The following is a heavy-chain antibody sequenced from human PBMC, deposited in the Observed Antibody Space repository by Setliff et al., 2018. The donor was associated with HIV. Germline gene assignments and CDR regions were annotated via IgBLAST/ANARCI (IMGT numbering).Heavy chain of an antibody. CDR3: ARKLQPGYGMDV. J-gene: IGHJ6*02. Sequence: GGSLRLSCIASAFSFNNYYMTWVRQAPGKGLEWVANITSDGTEKNYVDSVKGRFTISRDNTKNSLYLQMDSLRAEDTTVYYCARKLQPGYGMDVWGQGTTVTVSS. V-gene: IGHV3-7*01. CDR2: ITSDGTEK. CDR1: AFSFNNYY. D-gene: IGHD5-18*01.